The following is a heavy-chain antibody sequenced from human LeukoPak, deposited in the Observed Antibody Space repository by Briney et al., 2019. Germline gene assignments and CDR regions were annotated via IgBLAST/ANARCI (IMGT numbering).Heavy chain of an antibody. J-gene: IGHJ4*02. D-gene: IGHD3-16*01. CDR2: KSSDGTNK. V-gene: IGHV3-30*04. CDR3: AREVHPEGYNYDLVLDY. CDR1: RFAFRNYA. Sequence: PGGSLRLSCAASRFAFRNYAMHWVRQAPGKGLEWVAVKSSDGTNKDYADSVKGRFTISRDNSKNTLYLQMNRLRADDTAVYYCAREVHPEGYNYDLVLDYWGQGTLVTVSS.